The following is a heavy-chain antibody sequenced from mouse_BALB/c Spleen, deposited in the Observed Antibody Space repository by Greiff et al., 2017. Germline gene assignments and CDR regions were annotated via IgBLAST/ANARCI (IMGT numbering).Heavy chain of an antibody. D-gene: IGHD1-1*01. Sequence: QVQLQQSGPELVKPGASVRISCKASGYTFTSYYIHWVKQRPGQGLEWIGWIYPGNVNTKYNEKFKGKATLTADKSSSTAYMQLSSLTSEDSAVYFCASYYGSSPYWYFDVWGAGTTVTVSS. J-gene: IGHJ1*01. CDR1: GYTFTSYY. CDR2: IYPGNVNT. CDR3: ASYYGSSPYWYFDV. V-gene: IGHV1S56*01.